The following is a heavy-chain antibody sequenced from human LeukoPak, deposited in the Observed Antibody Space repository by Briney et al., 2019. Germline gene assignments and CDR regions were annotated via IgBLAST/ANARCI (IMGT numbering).Heavy chain of an antibody. J-gene: IGHJ5*01. V-gene: IGHV4-4*02. CDR1: GDYINTGHW. D-gene: IGHD5-12*01. CDR3: ARGMAVGYDYNWFDS. Sequence: PSETLSLTCSVSGDYINTGHWWSWVRQPPGKGLEWIGEVFYSGKTDFNPSLKNRVTISLDKSKNQFSLKLSSVTAADTAVYFCARGMAVGYDYNWFDSWGPGTLVTVSS. CDR2: VFYSGKT.